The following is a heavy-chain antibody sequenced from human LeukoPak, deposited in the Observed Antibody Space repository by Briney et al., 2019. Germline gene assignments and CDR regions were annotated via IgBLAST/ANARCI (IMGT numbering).Heavy chain of an antibody. Sequence: RASVKVSCKASGFTFTSSAVEWVRQARGQRLEWIGWIVVGSGNTNYGKKCQERVTITMDICTSTAYMEPSSLRSEDPAVYYCAAPGGYCSGGSCPQDYYYYGMDVWGKGTPVTVSS. CDR1: GFTFTSSA. CDR2: IVVGSGNT. J-gene: IGHJ6*04. V-gene: IGHV1-58*01. CDR3: AAPGGYCSGGSCPQDYYYYGMDV. D-gene: IGHD2-15*01.